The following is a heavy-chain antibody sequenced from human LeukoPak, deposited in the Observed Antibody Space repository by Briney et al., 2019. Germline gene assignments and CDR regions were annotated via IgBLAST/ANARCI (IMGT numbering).Heavy chain of an antibody. CDR3: AREGIVVVPAAVPIEYYYYYGMDV. J-gene: IGHJ6*02. D-gene: IGHD2-2*01. Sequence: PGGSLRLSCAASGFTFSSYSMNWVRQAPGKGLEWVSSISSSSSYIYYADSVEGRFTISRDNAKNSLYLQMNSLRAEDTAVYYCAREGIVVVPAAVPIEYYYYYGMDVWGQGTTVTVSS. CDR2: ISSSSSYI. V-gene: IGHV3-21*01. CDR1: GFTFSSYS.